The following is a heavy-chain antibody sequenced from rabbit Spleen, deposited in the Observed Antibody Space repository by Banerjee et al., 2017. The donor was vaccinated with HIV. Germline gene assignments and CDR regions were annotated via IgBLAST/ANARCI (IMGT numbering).Heavy chain of an antibody. Sequence: QSLEESGGDLVKPGASLTLTCIASGVSFSGDSYMCWVRQAPGKGLEWIGYIYAGSSGTTYYTSWAKGRFTISKTSSTTVTLQMTSLTAADTTTYFCARDSGSSFSSYGMDLWGPGTLVTVS. V-gene: IGHV1S40*01. CDR3: ARDSGSSFSSYGMDL. J-gene: IGHJ6*01. CDR2: IYAGSSGTT. D-gene: IGHD8-1*01. CDR1: GVSFSGDSY.